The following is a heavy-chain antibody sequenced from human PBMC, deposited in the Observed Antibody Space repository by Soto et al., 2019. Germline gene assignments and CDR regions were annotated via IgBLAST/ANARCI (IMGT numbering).Heavy chain of an antibody. CDR2: IYYSGST. D-gene: IGHD2-15*01. CDR1: GGSISSGGYY. Sequence: SETLSLTCTVSGGSISSGGYYWSWIRQHPGKGLEWIGYIYYSGSTYYNPSLKSRVTISVDTSKNQFSLKLSSVTAADAAVYYCARVALGACSGGSCYRYYYYYGMDVWGQGTTVTVSS. V-gene: IGHV4-31*03. CDR3: ARVALGACSGGSCYRYYYYYGMDV. J-gene: IGHJ6*02.